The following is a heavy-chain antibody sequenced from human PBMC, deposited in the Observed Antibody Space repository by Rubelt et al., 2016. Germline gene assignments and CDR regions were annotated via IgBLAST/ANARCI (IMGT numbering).Heavy chain of an antibody. J-gene: IGHJ4*02. CDR1: GGSISSSSYY. CDR3: ARHAFIVTTGSFWDY. V-gene: IGHV4-39*01. CDR2: IYYIGST. Sequence: QLQLQESGPGLVKSSETLSLTCTVSGGSISSSSYYWGWIRQPPGKGLEWIGSIYYIGSTYSNPSLRSRVTMSVDTSKNQFSLKLSSVTAADTAVYYCARHAFIVTTGSFWDYWGQGTLITVSS. D-gene: IGHD4-17*01.